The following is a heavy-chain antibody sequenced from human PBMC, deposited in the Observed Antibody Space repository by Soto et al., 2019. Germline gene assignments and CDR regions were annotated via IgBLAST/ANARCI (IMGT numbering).Heavy chain of an antibody. D-gene: IGHD1-26*01. CDR3: AKDLDEWELLDYYGMDV. J-gene: IGHJ6*02. CDR1: GFTFSSYG. CDR2: ISYDGSNK. V-gene: IGHV3-30*18. Sequence: QVQLVESGGGVVQPGRSLRLSCAASGFTFSSYGMHWVRQAPGKGLEWGAVISYDGSNKYYADSVKGRFTISRDNSKNTLYLQMNSLRAEDTAVYYCAKDLDEWELLDYYGMDVWGQGTTVTVSS.